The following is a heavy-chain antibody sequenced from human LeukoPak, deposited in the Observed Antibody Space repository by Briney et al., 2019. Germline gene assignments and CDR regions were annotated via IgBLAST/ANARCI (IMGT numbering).Heavy chain of an antibody. Sequence: ASVKVSCKASGYTFTSYGFSWVRQAPGQGLEWMGWISAYNGNTNYAQKLQDRVTMTTDTSTSTAYMELRSLRSDDTAVYYCARYWSGDMGAWYFDLWGQGTLVTVSS. V-gene: IGHV1-18*01. CDR2: ISAYNGNT. D-gene: IGHD2-21*02. J-gene: IGHJ2*01. CDR1: GYTFTSYG. CDR3: ARYWSGDMGAWYFDL.